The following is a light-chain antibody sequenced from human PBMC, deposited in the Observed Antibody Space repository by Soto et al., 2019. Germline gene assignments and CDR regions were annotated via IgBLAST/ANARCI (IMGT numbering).Light chain of an antibody. CDR3: AAWDESMKAWL. J-gene: IGLJ3*02. Sequence: QAVVTQPPSASGTPGQRVTISCSGSSSNIGTTTVKWYQLLPGMAPKLLIYSDNQRPSGVPDRFSGSKSGTSASLAISGRQYEDEADYCCAAWDESMKAWLFGGGTKLTVL. CDR1: SSNIGTTT. CDR2: SDN. V-gene: IGLV1-44*01.